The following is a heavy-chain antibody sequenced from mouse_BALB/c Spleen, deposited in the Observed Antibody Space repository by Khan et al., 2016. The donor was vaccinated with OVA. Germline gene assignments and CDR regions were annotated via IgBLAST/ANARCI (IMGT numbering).Heavy chain of an antibody. J-gene: IGHJ1*01. V-gene: IGHV14-3*02. D-gene: IGHD1-1*02. Sequence: VRLQQSGAELVKPGASVKLSCTASGFNIKDTYLHWVKQWPEQGLEWIGRIAPANGNTQYDPKVQGKATLTSDTSSNTSYLQLNSLTSEDTAVYYCARTSYGPRDFEVWGAGTTVTVSS. CDR2: IAPANGNT. CDR3: ARTSYGPRDFEV. CDR1: GFNIKDTY.